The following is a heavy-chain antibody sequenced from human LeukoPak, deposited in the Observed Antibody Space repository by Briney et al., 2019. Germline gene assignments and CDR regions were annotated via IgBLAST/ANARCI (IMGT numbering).Heavy chain of an antibody. CDR1: GGTFSSYA. V-gene: IGHV1-69*05. CDR3: ASRAVVRGVILSAFDI. D-gene: IGHD3-10*01. CDR2: IIPIFGTA. J-gene: IGHJ3*02. Sequence: SVKVSCKASGGTFSSYAISWVRQAPGQGLEWVGGIIPIFGTANYAQKFQGRVTITTDESTSTAYMELSSLRSEDTAVYHCASRAVVRGVILSAFDIWGQGTMVTVSS.